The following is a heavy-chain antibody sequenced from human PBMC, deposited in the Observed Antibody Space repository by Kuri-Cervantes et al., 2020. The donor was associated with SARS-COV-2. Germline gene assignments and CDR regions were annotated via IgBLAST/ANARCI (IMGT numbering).Heavy chain of an antibody. CDR2: IGWDVET. J-gene: IGHJ3*02. CDR3: SHSPTTALRFSI. CDR1: GFSLSTSGRY. D-gene: IGHD3-3*01. Sequence: SGPTLAKPTQTLTLTRTVSGFSLSTSGRYGNWIRHPPGKALEWLARIGWDVETSRSTPLKTRLTISKDTSKNQVLLTMTNLDPVATGKYYCSHSPTTALRFSIWGQGRMVTVSS. V-gene: IGHV2-70*12.